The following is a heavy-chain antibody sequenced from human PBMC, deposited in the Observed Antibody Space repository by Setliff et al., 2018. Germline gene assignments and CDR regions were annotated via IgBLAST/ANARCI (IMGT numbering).Heavy chain of an antibody. CDR2: IYTSGST. Sequence: SETLSLTCTVSGGSISGDSWSWIRQPPGKGLEWIGYIYTSGSTNYNPSLKSRGTISVDTSKNQFSLKLRAVTAADTAVYYGAGDSRRRVDPWGQGTLVSVSS. CDR3: AGDSRRRVDP. V-gene: IGHV4-4*08. J-gene: IGHJ5*02. CDR1: GGSISGDS.